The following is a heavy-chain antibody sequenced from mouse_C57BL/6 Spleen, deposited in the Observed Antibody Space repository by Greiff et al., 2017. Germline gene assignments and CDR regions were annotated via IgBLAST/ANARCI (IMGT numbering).Heavy chain of an antibody. D-gene: IGHD3-2*02. J-gene: IGHJ4*01. CDR1: GYTFTSYW. CDR3: ARSSTAQATGDYAMDY. V-gene: IGHV1-50*01. CDR2: IDPSDSYT. Sequence: QVQLKQPGAELVKPGASVKLSCKASGYTFTSYWMQWVKQRPGQGLEWIGEIDPSDSYTNYNQKFKGKATLTVDTSSSTAYMQLSSLTSEDSAVYYCARSSTAQATGDYAMDYWGQGTSVTVSS.